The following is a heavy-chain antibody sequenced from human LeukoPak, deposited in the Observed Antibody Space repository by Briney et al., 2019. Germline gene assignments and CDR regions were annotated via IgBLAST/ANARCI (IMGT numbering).Heavy chain of an antibody. J-gene: IGHJ6*03. V-gene: IGHV4-59*01. CDR1: GGSISSYY. CDR2: IYYSGST. Sequence: SETLSLTCTVSGGSISSYYWSWIRQPPGKGLEWTGHIYYSGSTNYNPSLKSRVTMSVDTSRNQFSLKLSSVTAADTAVYYCATWGAVTDTGHYYYMDVWGKGTTVTISS. D-gene: IGHD6-19*01. CDR3: ATWGAVTDTGHYYYMDV.